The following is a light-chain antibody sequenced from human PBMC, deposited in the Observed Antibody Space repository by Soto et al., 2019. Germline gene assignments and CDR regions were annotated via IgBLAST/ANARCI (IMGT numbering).Light chain of an antibody. V-gene: IGLV1-44*01. Sequence: QSVLTQPPSASGTPGQRVTLSCSGSSSNIGINTVDWYQHLPGTAPKLLIYSNNQRSSGVPDRISGSKSGTSASPAISGLQSEDEADYYCAAWDDSLSGHYVFGTGTKVTVL. CDR3: AAWDDSLSGHYV. CDR1: SSNIGINT. J-gene: IGLJ1*01. CDR2: SNN.